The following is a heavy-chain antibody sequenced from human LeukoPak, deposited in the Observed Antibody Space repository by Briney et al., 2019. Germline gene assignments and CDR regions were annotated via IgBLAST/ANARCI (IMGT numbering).Heavy chain of an antibody. CDR3: ANVANWGLYWFDP. CDR2: IGRSGTRT. CDR1: GFTFTTYG. J-gene: IGHJ5*02. V-gene: IGHV3-23*01. Sequence: GGTLRLSCSASGFTFTTYGMSWVRQAPGKGLEWVSGIGRSGTRTYYADSVKGRFTISRDNSKNTLYLQMNSLRDEDTAVYYCANVANWGLYWFDPWGQGTLVTVSS. D-gene: IGHD7-27*01.